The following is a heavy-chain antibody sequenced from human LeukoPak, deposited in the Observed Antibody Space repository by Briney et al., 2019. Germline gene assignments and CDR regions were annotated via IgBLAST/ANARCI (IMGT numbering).Heavy chain of an antibody. D-gene: IGHD6-19*01. CDR1: GFPFSSHW. CDR3: ASGGGWVFFN. J-gene: IGHJ4*02. Sequence: GGSLXLSCAASGFPFSSHWLSWFRQSPGKGLEWVAHISHDGSEKHYVDSVKGRFTISRDNARNSQFLQMNSLRVDDTAVYYCASGGGWVFFNWGQGTLVTVSS. CDR2: ISHDGSEK. V-gene: IGHV3-7*01.